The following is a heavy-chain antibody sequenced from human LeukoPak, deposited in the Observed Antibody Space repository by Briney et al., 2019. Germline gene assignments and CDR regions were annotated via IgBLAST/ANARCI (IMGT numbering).Heavy chain of an antibody. D-gene: IGHD2-15*01. CDR1: GGSISSYY. Sequence: LSLTCTVSGGSISSYYWSWVRQAPGKGLEWVSIVVGTGGTYYADSVRGRFILSRDNSKNTVYLQMSSLRAEDTATYYCVKDYCRDGNCPLPFFDSWGQGILVTVSS. CDR2: VVGTGGT. CDR3: VKDYCRDGNCPLPFFDS. J-gene: IGHJ4*02. V-gene: IGHV3-53*01.